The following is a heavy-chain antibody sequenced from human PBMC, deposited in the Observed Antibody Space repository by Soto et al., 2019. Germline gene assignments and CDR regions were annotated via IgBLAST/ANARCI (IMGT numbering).Heavy chain of an antibody. CDR3: ASSGGLNGPGVVDY. CDR1: GGSISSYY. Sequence: QVQLQESGPGLVKPSETLSLTCTVSGGSISSYYWSWIRQPPGKGLEWVGYIYYSGSTNYNPSLNRRATLSVDPSENQFSLKLSSVTAADTDVYYCASSGGLNGPGVVDYWGQGTLVTVSS. D-gene: IGHD3-10*01. J-gene: IGHJ4*02. V-gene: IGHV4-59*01. CDR2: IYYSGST.